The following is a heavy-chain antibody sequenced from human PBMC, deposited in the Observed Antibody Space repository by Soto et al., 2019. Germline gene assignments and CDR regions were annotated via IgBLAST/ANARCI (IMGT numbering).Heavy chain of an antibody. CDR3: ASRVSDYFDY. V-gene: IGHV4-30-2*01. D-gene: IGHD6-19*01. Sequence: QLQLQESGSRLVKASQTLSLTCAVSCGSISSGGFSCNWIRQPPGKGLVWIGYIYHSGRTYFNPSLNIRVTMSVDMSTNQFSLKLSSVTAADTAVYYCASRVSDYFDYWGQGTPVTVSS. J-gene: IGHJ4*02. CDR2: IYHSGRT. CDR1: CGSISSGGFS.